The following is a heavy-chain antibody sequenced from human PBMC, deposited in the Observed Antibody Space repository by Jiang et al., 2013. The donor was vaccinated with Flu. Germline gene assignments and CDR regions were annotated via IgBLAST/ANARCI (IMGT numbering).Heavy chain of an antibody. CDR3: ARQGASDYALYYFDY. Sequence: TVSGGSISSYYWSWIRQPPGKGLEWIGYIYYSGTTNYNPSLKSRVTISVDTSKNQFSLKLSSVTAADTAVYYCARQGASDYALYYFDYWGQGTLVTVSS. CDR2: IYYSGTT. CDR1: GGSISSYY. D-gene: IGHD5-12*01. J-gene: IGHJ4*02. V-gene: IGHV4-59*08.